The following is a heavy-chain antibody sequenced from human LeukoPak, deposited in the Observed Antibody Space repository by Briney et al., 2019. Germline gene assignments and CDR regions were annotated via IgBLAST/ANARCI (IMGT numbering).Heavy chain of an antibody. V-gene: IGHV3-23*01. D-gene: IGHD1-26*01. J-gene: IGHJ4*02. CDR1: GLTFRSYA. CDR3: AKEATWELLQSYYFDY. CDR2: FSGSGSNT. Sequence: GGSLRLSCAASGLTFRSYAMGWVRHAPGKGREWISAFSGSGSNTYYAASVRGRFTVSRDNSQSTVYLQMDSLRAEDTAIYYCAKEATWELLQSYYFDYWGQGILVTVSS.